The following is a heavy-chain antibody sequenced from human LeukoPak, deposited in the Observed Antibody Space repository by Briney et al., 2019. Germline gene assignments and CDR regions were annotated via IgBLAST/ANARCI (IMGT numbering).Heavy chain of an antibody. J-gene: IGHJ6*03. CDR2: INHSGST. CDR3: ARVDSKGYSYGFYYYYMDV. V-gene: IGHV4-34*01. D-gene: IGHD5-18*01. Sequence: SETLSLTCAVYGGSFSGYYWSWIRQPPGKGLEWIGEINHSGSTNYNPSLKSRVTISVDTSKNQFSLKLSSVTAADTAVYYCARVDSKGYSYGFYYYYMDVWGKGTTVTVSS. CDR1: GGSFSGYY.